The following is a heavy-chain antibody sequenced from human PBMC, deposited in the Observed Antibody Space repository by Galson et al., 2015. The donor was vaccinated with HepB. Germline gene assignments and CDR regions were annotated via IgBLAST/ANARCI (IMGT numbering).Heavy chain of an antibody. Sequence: LRLSCAAAGFAFSSSGLHWVRQAPGKGLEWVAVISYDGRYKYYSDSVKGRFTISRDNSENTLHLQMNSLKTDDTAVYYCAKDRSRRLQYFDWFFDSWGQGTLVTVSS. CDR1: GFAFSSSG. J-gene: IGHJ5*01. CDR3: AKDRSRRLQYFDWFFDS. D-gene: IGHD3-9*01. V-gene: IGHV3-30*04. CDR2: ISYDGRYK.